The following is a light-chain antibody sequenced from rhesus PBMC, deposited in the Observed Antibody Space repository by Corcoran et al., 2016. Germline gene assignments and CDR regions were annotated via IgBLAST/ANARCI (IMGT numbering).Light chain of an antibody. CDR3: LQYSSSPYS. V-gene: IGKV1-22*01. CDR2: KAS. Sequence: DIQMTQSPSSLSASVGDTVTITCRASQSISSWLDWYQQKPGKAPKLLIYKASSLQSGVPSRFSGSGSGTVFTLTLSSLQPEDFATYYCLQYSSSPYSFGHGTKVEIK. CDR1: QSISSW. J-gene: IGKJ2*01.